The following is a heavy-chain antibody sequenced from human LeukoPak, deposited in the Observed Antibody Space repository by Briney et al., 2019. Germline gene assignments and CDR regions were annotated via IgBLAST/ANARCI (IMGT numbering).Heavy chain of an antibody. CDR3: ARVCRGTMVRGVINDF. D-gene: IGHD3-10*01. CDR1: GFTFSSYW. Sequence: GGSLRLSCAASGFTFSSYWMSWVRQAPGKGLEWVANIKQDGSEKYYVDSVKGRFTISRDNAKNSLYLQMNSLRAEDTAVYYCARVCRGTMVRGVINDFGGQGTLVTVSS. J-gene: IGHJ4*02. V-gene: IGHV3-7*03. CDR2: IKQDGSEK.